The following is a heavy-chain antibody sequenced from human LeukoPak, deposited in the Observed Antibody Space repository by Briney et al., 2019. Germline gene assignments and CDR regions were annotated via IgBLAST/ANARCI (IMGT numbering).Heavy chain of an antibody. Sequence: PSETLSLTCIVSGGSISSDHWSWIRQPAGKGLEWIGHIYNSGSTTYNPSLKSRVTMSVDTSKSQFSLKLSSVAAADTAVYYCAQWLVRGWFDPWGQGTPVTVSS. CDR1: GGSISSDH. J-gene: IGHJ5*02. CDR3: AQWLVRGWFDP. CDR2: IYNSGST. D-gene: IGHD6-19*01. V-gene: IGHV4-4*07.